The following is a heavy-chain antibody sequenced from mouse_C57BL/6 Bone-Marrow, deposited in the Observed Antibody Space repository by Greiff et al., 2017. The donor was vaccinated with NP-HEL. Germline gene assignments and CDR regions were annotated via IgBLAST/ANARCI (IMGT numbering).Heavy chain of an antibody. J-gene: IGHJ1*03. Sequence: QVQLQQSGPGLVQPSQRLSITCPVSGFSFTSYGVHWVRQSPGTGLEWLGVIWSGGSTDYNAAFISRLSISKDNSKSQVFFKMNNLQADDTARYYCARNNYYGSSWYFDVWGTGTTVTVSS. CDR2: IWSGGST. D-gene: IGHD1-1*01. V-gene: IGHV2-2*01. CDR1: GFSFTSYG. CDR3: ARNNYYGSSWYFDV.